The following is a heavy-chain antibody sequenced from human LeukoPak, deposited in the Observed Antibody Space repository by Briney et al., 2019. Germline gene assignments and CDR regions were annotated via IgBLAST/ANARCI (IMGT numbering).Heavy chain of an antibody. CDR2: IYPRDGST. CDR1: GYTFTSNY. V-gene: IGHV1-46*01. J-gene: IGHJ4*02. CDR3: ARDQEGFDY. Sequence: ASVKVSCKASGYTFTSNYIHWVRQAPGQGLEWMGMIYPRDGSTSYAQKFQGRVTVTRDTSTSTVHMELSGLRSEDTAVYYCARDQEGFDYWGQGTLVTVPS.